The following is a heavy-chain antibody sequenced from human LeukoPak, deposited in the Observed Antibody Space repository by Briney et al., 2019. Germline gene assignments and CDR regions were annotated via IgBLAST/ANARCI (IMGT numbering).Heavy chain of an antibody. CDR3: AREPVEDAFDI. D-gene: IGHD1-14*01. Sequence: SETLSITCTASGVSISSYCWSWIRQPPGKGLKWIGYIYYSGSNNYNPSLKSRVTISVDTSRNQYCVKLSSGTAADAAVYYCAREPVEDAFDIWGQGTMVTVSS. J-gene: IGHJ3*02. CDR2: IYYSGSN. V-gene: IGHV4-59*01. CDR1: GVSISSYC.